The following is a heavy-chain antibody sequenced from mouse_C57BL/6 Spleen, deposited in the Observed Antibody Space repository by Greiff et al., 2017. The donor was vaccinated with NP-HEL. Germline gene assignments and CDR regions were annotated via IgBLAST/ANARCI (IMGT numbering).Heavy chain of an antibody. J-gene: IGHJ2*01. CDR2: IDPSDSYT. D-gene: IGHD1-1*01. Sequence: QVQLQQPGAELVKPGASVKLSCKASGYTFTSYWMQWVKQRPGQGLEWIGEIDPSDSYTNYNQKFKGKATLTVDTSSSTAYMQLSSLTSEDSAVYYCARSLITTVAYYFDYWGQGTTLTVSS. CDR1: GYTFTSYW. V-gene: IGHV1-50*01. CDR3: ARSLITTVAYYFDY.